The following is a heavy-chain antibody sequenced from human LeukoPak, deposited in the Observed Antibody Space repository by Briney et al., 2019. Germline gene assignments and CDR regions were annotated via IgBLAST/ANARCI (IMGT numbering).Heavy chain of an antibody. Sequence: PSETLSHTCTVSGGSISSYYWSWIRQPAGKGLEWIGRIYTSGSTNYNPSLKSRVTISIDKSKNQFSLNLSSVTAADTAVYYCARDLPGYTGSPQRDFDYWGQGTLVTVSS. V-gene: IGHV4-4*07. D-gene: IGHD1-26*01. J-gene: IGHJ4*02. CDR2: IYTSGST. CDR1: GGSISSYY. CDR3: ARDLPGYTGSPQRDFDY.